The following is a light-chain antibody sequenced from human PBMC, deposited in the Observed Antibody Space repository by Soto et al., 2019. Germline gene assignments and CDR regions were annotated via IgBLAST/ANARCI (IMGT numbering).Light chain of an antibody. CDR2: LGS. V-gene: IGKV2-28*01. J-gene: IGKJ1*01. CDR3: MQALQTPWT. CDR1: QSLLHSNGYNY. Sequence: DIVMTQSPLSLPVTPGEPASISCMSSQSLLHSNGYNYLDWYLQKPGQSPQLLIYLGSNRASGVPDRFSGSGSGTDFTLKISRVEAEDVGAYYCMQALQTPWTFGQGTKVDIK.